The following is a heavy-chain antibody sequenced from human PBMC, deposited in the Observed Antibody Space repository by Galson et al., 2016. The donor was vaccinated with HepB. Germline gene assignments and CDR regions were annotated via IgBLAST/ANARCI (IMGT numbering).Heavy chain of an antibody. D-gene: IGHD3-22*01. Sequence: SLRLSCAGTGFTFSTYAMSWVRQAPGKRLEWVSAISGSGDTTYYADSVKGRFSISRDNSKNTLYLQMSGLRADDTAVYYCAKDYYDSSGYRSYWYFDLWGRGTLVTVSS. CDR2: ISGSGDTT. CDR1: GFTFSTYA. V-gene: IGHV3-23*01. CDR3: AKDYYDSSGYRSYWYFDL. J-gene: IGHJ2*01.